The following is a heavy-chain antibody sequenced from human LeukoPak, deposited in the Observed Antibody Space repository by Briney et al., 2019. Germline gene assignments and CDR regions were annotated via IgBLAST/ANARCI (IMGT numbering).Heavy chain of an antibody. J-gene: IGHJ4*02. CDR3: AREWPNYYGSGRGGDY. CDR1: GYTFTGYY. CDR2: INPNRGGT. D-gene: IGHD3-10*01. Sequence: ASVKVSCKASGYTFTGYYMHWVRQAPGQGLEWMGWINPNRGGTNYAQKFQGRVTMTRDTSISTAYMELSRLRSDDTAVYYCAREWPNYYGSGRGGDYWGQGTLVTVSS. V-gene: IGHV1-2*02.